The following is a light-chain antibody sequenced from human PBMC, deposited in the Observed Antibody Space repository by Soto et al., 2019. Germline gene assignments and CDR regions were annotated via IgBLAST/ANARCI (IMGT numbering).Light chain of an antibody. Sequence: QSVLTQPASVSGSPGQSITISCTGTSSDVGGYDFVSWYQQHPGKVPKLLIYEVNNRPSGVSNRFSGSKSGNMASLTISGLQAEDEADYYCSSYTTSSTKLFGGGTKVTVL. J-gene: IGLJ3*02. V-gene: IGLV2-14*01. CDR3: SSYTTSSTKL. CDR1: SSDVGGYDF. CDR2: EVN.